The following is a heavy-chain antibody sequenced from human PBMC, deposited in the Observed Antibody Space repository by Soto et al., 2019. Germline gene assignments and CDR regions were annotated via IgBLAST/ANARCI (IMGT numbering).Heavy chain of an antibody. CDR1: GFTFSSYA. CDR3: AKDMVGDCSGGSCYSLSSYYYYGMDV. CDR2: ISGSGGST. V-gene: IGHV3-23*01. J-gene: IGHJ6*02. Sequence: SLRLSCAASGFTFSSYAMSWVRQAPGKGLEWVSAISGSGGSTYYADSVKGRFTISRDNSKNTLYLQMNSLRAEDTAVYYCAKDMVGDCSGGSCYSLSSYYYYGMDVWGQGTTVTASS. D-gene: IGHD2-15*01.